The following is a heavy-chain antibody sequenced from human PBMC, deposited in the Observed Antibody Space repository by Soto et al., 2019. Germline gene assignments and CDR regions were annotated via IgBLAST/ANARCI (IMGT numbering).Heavy chain of an antibody. CDR1: GFTFSSYA. V-gene: IGHV3-30-3*01. CDR2: ISYDGSNK. Sequence: GGSLRLSCAASGFTFSSYAMHWVRQAPGKGLEWVAVISYDGSNKYYADSVKGRFTISRDNSKNTLYLQMNSLRAEDTAVYYCARSSSWDYFDYWGQGTLVTVSS. D-gene: IGHD6-13*01. J-gene: IGHJ4*02. CDR3: ARSSSWDYFDY.